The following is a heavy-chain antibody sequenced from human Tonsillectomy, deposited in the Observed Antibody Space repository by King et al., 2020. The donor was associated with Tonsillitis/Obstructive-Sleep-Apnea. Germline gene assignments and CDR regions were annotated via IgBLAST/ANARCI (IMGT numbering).Heavy chain of an antibody. CDR2: IYYSGRT. Sequence: VQLQESGPGLVKPSETLSLTCTVSGGSISSYYWSWIRQPPGKGLEWIGYIYYSGRTNYNPSLTSRVTISVDTAKNKFSLKMSSVTAADTAVYYCVTYYYGSGVVIWGQGTMGTVSS. D-gene: IGHD3-10*01. CDR3: VTYYYGSGVVI. J-gene: IGHJ3*02. CDR1: GGSISSYY. V-gene: IGHV4-59*01.